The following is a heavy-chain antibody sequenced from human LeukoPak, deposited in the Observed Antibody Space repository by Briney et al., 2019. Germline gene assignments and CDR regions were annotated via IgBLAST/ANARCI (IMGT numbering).Heavy chain of an antibody. Sequence: GASVKVSCKASGYTFTSYYMHWVRQAPGQGLEWMGIINPSGGSTSYAQKFQGRVTMTRDTSISTAYMELSRLRSDDTAVYYCARPVRIAAAGSFDYWGQGTLVTVSS. CDR1: GYTFTSYY. D-gene: IGHD6-13*01. J-gene: IGHJ4*02. V-gene: IGHV1-46*01. CDR2: INPSGGST. CDR3: ARPVRIAAAGSFDY.